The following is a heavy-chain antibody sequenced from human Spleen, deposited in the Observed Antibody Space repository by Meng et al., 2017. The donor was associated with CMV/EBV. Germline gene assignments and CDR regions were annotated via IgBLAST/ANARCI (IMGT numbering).Heavy chain of an antibody. Sequence: GGSLRLSCAASGFTFSSYAMSWVRQAPGKGLEWVSAISGSGGGTYYADSVKGRFTISRDNPKNTLYLRMNSLRVEDTAVYYCARGQAVTAKEVFDYWGQGTLVTVSS. CDR3: ARGQAVTAKEVFDY. CDR2: ISGSGGGT. CDR1: GFTFSSYA. V-gene: IGHV3-23*01. D-gene: IGHD2-21*02. J-gene: IGHJ4*02.